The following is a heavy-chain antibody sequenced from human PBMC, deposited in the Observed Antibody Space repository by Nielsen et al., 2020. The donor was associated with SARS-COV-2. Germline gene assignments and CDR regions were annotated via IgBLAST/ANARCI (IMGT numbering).Heavy chain of an antibody. CDR2: IKRKTDGGTT. CDR1: GFTFSNAW. D-gene: IGHD3-16*02. V-gene: IGHV3-15*01. J-gene: IGHJ3*02. CDR3: TTGSYDYVWGSYRYDAFDI. Sequence: GGSLRLSCAASGFTFSNAWMSWVRQAPGKGLEWVGRIKRKTDGGTTDYAAPVKGRFTISRDDSKNTLYLQMNSLKTEDTAVYYCTTGSYDYVWGSYRYDAFDIWGQGTMVTVSS.